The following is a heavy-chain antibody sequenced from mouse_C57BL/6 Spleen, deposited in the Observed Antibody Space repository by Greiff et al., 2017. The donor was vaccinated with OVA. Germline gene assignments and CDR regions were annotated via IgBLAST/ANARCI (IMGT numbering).Heavy chain of an antibody. Sequence: EVMLVESGGGLVKPGGSLKLSCAASGFTFSDYGMHWVRQAPETGLEWVAYISSGSSTIYYADTVKGRFTISRDNAKNTLFLQMTSLRSEDTAMYYCARRATVAFDYWGQGTTLTVSS. CDR3: ARRATVAFDY. CDR1: GFTFSDYG. V-gene: IGHV5-17*01. D-gene: IGHD1-1*01. J-gene: IGHJ2*01. CDR2: ISSGSSTI.